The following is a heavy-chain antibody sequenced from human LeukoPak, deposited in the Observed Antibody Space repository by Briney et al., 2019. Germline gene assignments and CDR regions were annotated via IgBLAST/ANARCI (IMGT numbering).Heavy chain of an antibody. CDR3: ASHPHRDY. V-gene: IGHV4-39*01. Sequence: SETLSLTCTVSGGSISSSSYYWGWIRQPPGKGLEGIGSIYYSGTTYYNPSLKSRVAISVDTSKNQFSLKLSSVTAADTAVYYCASHPHRDYWGQGTLVTVSS. CDR2: IYYSGTT. D-gene: IGHD1-14*01. CDR1: GGSISSSSYY. J-gene: IGHJ4*02.